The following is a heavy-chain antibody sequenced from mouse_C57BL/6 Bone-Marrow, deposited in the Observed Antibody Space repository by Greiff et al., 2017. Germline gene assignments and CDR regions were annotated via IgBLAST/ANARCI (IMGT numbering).Heavy chain of an antibody. Sequence: QVQLQQPGAELVKPGASVKLSCKASGYTFTSYWMQWVKQRPGQGLEWIGEIDPSDSYTNYNQKFKGKATLTVYTSSSTAYMQLSSLTSEDSAVYYCARFGLGSDYWGQGTTLTVSS. CDR2: IDPSDSYT. J-gene: IGHJ2*01. CDR1: GYTFTSYW. V-gene: IGHV1-50*01. CDR3: ARFGLGSDY. D-gene: IGHD3-3*01.